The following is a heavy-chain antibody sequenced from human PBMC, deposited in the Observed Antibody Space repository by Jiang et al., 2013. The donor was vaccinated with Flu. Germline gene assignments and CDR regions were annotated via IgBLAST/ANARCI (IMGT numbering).Heavy chain of an antibody. Sequence: MPGKGLEWMGIIYPGDSDTRYSPSFQGQVTISADKSISTAYLQWSSLKASDTAMYYCARERRSSFDYWGQGTLVTVSS. J-gene: IGHJ4*02. CDR3: ARERRSSFDY. V-gene: IGHV5-51*01. CDR2: IYPGDSDT. D-gene: IGHD1-1*01.